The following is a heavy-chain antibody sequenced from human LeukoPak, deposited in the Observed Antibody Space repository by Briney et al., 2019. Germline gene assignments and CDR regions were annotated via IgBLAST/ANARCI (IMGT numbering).Heavy chain of an antibody. CDR2: IYYSGST. CDR3: ARQDYYGIGAFDI. Sequence: SETLSLTCTVSGGSISSSSYYWGWIRQPPGKGLEWIGSIYYSGSTYYNPSLKSRVTISVDTSKNQLSLKLSSVTAADTAVYYCARQDYYGIGAFDIWGQGTMVTVSS. J-gene: IGHJ3*02. CDR1: GGSISSSSYY. D-gene: IGHD3-10*01. V-gene: IGHV4-39*01.